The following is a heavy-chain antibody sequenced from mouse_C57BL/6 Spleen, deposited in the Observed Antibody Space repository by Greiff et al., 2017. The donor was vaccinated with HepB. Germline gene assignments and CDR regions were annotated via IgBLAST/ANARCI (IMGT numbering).Heavy chain of an antibody. CDR3: SPYYGSSYFDY. CDR1: GYTFTSYW. Sequence: VQLQQSGTVLARPGASVKMSCKTSGYTFTSYWMHWVKQRPGQGLEWIGAIYPGNSDTSYNQKFKGKAKLTAVTSASTAYMELSSLTNEDSAVYYCSPYYGSSYFDYWGQGTTLTVSS. CDR2: IYPGNSDT. J-gene: IGHJ2*01. D-gene: IGHD1-1*01. V-gene: IGHV1-5*01.